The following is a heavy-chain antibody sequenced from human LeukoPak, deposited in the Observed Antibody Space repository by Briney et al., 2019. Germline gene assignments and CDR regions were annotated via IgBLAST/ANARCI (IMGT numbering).Heavy chain of an antibody. CDR1: GFTFSNYG. D-gene: IGHD1-1*01. CDR2: TSYDGSDT. Sequence: GGSLRLSCAASGFTFSNYGMHWVRQVPGRGLEWVALTSYDGSDTYYADSVKGRFTISRDNSKNTLYLQMNSLRAEDTAVYYCARDRTGTRPYYYYGMDVWGQGTTVTVSS. CDR3: ARDRTGTRPYYYYGMDV. V-gene: IGHV3-30*03. J-gene: IGHJ6*02.